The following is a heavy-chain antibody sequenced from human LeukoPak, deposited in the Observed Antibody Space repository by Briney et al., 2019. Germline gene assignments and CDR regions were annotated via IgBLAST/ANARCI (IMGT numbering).Heavy chain of an antibody. Sequence: GGSLRLSCAASGFTFSNYWMTWVRQAPGKGLEWVSAISGSGGSTYYADSVKGRFTISRDNSKNTLYLQMDSLRAEDTAVYYCARIRGAAAFDIWGQGTMVTASS. V-gene: IGHV3-23*01. CDR3: ARIRGAAAFDI. J-gene: IGHJ3*02. CDR2: ISGSGGST. CDR1: GFTFSNYW. D-gene: IGHD3-10*01.